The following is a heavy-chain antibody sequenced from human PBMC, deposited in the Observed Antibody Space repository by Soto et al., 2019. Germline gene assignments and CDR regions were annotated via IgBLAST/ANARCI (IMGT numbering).Heavy chain of an antibody. CDR2: ISGYNGNT. CDR1: GYSFRSYG. Sequence: QVQLVQSGAEVKQPGASVKVSCKASGYSFRSYGISWVRQAPGQGLEWLAWISGYNGNTKYAQKLQGRVTMTKDASSTTSYTXLTSLRSDDTAVYYCARGSIFGADESPKYYYGLDVWGQGTTVTVSS. D-gene: IGHD3-10*01. CDR3: ARGSIFGADESPKYYYGLDV. J-gene: IGHJ6*02. V-gene: IGHV1-18*01.